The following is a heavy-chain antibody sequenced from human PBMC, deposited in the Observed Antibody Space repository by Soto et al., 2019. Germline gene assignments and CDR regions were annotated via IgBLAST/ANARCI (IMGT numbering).Heavy chain of an antibody. D-gene: IGHD1-26*01. CDR2: ISSSSYTM. V-gene: IGHV3-11*01. J-gene: IGHJ6*02. CDR3: GKGRSYYYYYGVDV. Sequence: LSLTCTVSGGSISSGGYYWSWIRQHPGKGLEWVSYISSSSYTMIYADSVKGRFTISRDNAKNSLYLQMNSLRAEDTAVYYCGKGRSYYYYYGVDVWGQGTTVTVSS. CDR1: GGSISSGGYY.